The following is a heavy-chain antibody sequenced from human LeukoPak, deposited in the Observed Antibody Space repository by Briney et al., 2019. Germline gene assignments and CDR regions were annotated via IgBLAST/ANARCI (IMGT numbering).Heavy chain of an antibody. CDR2: FDPEDGET. Sequence: ASVKVSCKVSGYTLTELSMHWVRQAPGKGLEWMGGFDPEDGETIYAQKFQGRVTMTEDTSTDTAYMELGSLRSEDTAVYYCATANSSGWYGEYYFDYWGQGTLVTVSS. J-gene: IGHJ4*02. CDR1: GYTLTELS. V-gene: IGHV1-24*01. D-gene: IGHD6-19*01. CDR3: ATANSSGWYGEYYFDY.